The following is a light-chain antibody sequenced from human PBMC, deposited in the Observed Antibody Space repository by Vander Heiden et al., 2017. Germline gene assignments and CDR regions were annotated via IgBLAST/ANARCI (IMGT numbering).Light chain of an antibody. CDR3: MQGLQTPFT. Sequence: EIVMTQSPLSLSVRPGEPASISCRSSQSLLHSNGDTYLDWYLQKPGQSPQLLVYLGSNRASGVPDRFSGSGSGTDFTLKISRVETEDVGVYYCMQGLQTPFTFGGGTKVDIK. J-gene: IGKJ4*01. V-gene: IGKV2-28*01. CDR1: QSLLHSNGDTY. CDR2: LGS.